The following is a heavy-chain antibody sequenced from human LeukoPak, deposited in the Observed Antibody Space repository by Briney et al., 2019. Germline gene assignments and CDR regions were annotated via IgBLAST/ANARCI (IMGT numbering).Heavy chain of an antibody. J-gene: IGHJ6*03. CDR3: ARGGCSSTSCYYMDV. CDR1: GFTFSSHS. CDR2: ISGGSTTI. V-gene: IGHV3-48*01. D-gene: IGHD2-2*01. Sequence: GGSLILSCAASGFTFSSHSMTWVRQAPGKGLEWVSYISGGSTTIYYADSVKGRFTISRDNAKNSLFLQMNSLRAEDTAVYYCARGGCSSTSCYYMDVWGEGTTVTVSS.